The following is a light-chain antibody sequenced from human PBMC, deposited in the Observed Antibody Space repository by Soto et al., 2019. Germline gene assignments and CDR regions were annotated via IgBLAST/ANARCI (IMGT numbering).Light chain of an antibody. V-gene: IGKV3-20*01. CDR3: QQYGSSPGT. CDR1: QSVSSSY. Sequence: EIVLTQSPGTLSLSPGERATLSCRASQSVSSSYLAWYQQKPGQAPRLLIYGATIMTTGIPARFSGSGSGTDFTLTISSLEPEDFAVYYCQQYGSSPGTFGEGTKVEIK. CDR2: GAT. J-gene: IGKJ1*01.